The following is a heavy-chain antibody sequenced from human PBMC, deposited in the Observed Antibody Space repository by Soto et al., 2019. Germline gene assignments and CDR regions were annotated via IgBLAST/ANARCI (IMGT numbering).Heavy chain of an antibody. V-gene: IGHV4-31*03. CDR2: IYYSGST. CDR1: GGSISSGGYY. D-gene: IGHD1-7*01. CDR3: ARDGNYDTGPVLGLDY. Sequence: QVQLQESGPGLVKPSQTLSLTCTVSGGSISSGGYYWSWIRQHPGKGLEWIGYIYYSGSTYYNPSLKSRVTISVDTSKNQCSLKLSSVTAADTAVYYCARDGNYDTGPVLGLDYWGQGTLVTVSS. J-gene: IGHJ4*02.